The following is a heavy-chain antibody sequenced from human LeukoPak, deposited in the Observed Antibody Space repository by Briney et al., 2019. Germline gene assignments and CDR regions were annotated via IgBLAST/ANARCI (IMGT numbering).Heavy chain of an antibody. D-gene: IGHD1-1*01. CDR3: ARDALGTTNWFDP. CDR1: GYTLTGYY. Sequence: GASVKVSCKASGYTLTGYYMHWVRQAPGQGLEWMGWINPNSGGTNYAQKFQGRVTMTRDTSISTAYMELSRLRSDDTAVYYCARDALGTTNWFDPWGQGTLVTVSS. J-gene: IGHJ5*02. CDR2: INPNSGGT. V-gene: IGHV1-2*02.